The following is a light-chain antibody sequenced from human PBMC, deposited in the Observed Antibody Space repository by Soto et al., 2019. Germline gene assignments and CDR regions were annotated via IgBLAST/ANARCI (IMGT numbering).Light chain of an antibody. CDR3: QHYNSFPIT. V-gene: IGKV1-33*01. J-gene: IGKJ5*01. CDR1: QGINSY. Sequence: IQLTQSPSSLSASVGDRVTITCRASQGINSYLAWYQQKPGKVPQLLIYEASQLETGVPSRFSGSGSGTDFTFTINSLQPEDIGTYYRQHYNSFPITFGQGTRLEIK. CDR2: EAS.